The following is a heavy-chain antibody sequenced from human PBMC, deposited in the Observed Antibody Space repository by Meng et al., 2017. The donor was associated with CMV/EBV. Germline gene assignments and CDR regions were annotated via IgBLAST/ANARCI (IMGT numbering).Heavy chain of an antibody. CDR1: GFTFSGYA. D-gene: IGHD6-6*01. CDR2: ISYDGNNK. V-gene: IGHV3-30-3*01. J-gene: IGHJ4*02. Sequence: GESLKISCAASGFTFSGYAFHWVRQAPGKGLKWVAVISYDGNNKYYTDSVKGRFTISRDNSKNTLYLQMNSLRAEDTAVYYCARDLSIAARPLWGQGTLVTVSS. CDR3: ARDLSIAARPL.